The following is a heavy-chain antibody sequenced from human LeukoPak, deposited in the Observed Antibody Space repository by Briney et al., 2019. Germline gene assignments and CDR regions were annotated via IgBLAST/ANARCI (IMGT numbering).Heavy chain of an antibody. D-gene: IGHD3-22*01. Sequence: SETLSLTCTVSGYSISSGYYWSWIRQPPGKGLEWIGYIYYSGSTNYNPSLKSRVTISVDTSKNQFSLKLSSVTAADTAVYYCARRPYYYDSSGARHYYFDYWGQGTLVTVSS. CDR3: ARRPYYYDSSGARHYYFDY. CDR2: IYYSGST. V-gene: IGHV4-61*01. J-gene: IGHJ4*02. CDR1: GYSISSGYY.